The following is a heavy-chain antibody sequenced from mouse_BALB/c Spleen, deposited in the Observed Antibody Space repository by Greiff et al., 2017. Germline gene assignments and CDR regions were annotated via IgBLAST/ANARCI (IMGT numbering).Heavy chain of an antibody. CDR3: ARGITAGAMDY. CDR2: ISSGSSTI. CDR1: GFTFSSFG. J-gene: IGHJ4*01. V-gene: IGHV5-17*02. Sequence: EVHLVESGGGLVQPGGSRKLSCAASGFTFSSFGMHWVRQAPEKGLEWVAYISSGSSTIYYADTVKGRFTISRDNPKNTLFLQMTSLRSEDTAMCDCARGITAGAMDYWGQGTSVTVSS. D-gene: IGHD2-4*01.